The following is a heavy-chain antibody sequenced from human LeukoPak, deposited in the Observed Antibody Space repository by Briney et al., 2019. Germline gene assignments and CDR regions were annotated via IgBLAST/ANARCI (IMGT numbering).Heavy chain of an antibody. J-gene: IGHJ5*02. CDR2: IYTSGST. D-gene: IGHD5-12*01. CDR1: GGSISSYY. CDR3: ARDHRVGYRLGWFDP. V-gene: IGHV4-4*07. Sequence: PSETLSLTCTVSGGSISSYYWGWIRQPAGKGLEWIGRIYTSGSTNYNPSLKSRVTMSVDTSKNQFSLKLSSVTAADTAVYYCARDHRVGYRLGWFDPWGQGTLVTVSS.